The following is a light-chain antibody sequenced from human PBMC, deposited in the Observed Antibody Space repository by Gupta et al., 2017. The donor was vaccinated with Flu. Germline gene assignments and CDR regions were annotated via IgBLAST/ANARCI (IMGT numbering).Light chain of an antibody. CDR2: YDD. V-gene: IGLV1-36*01. J-gene: IGLJ2*01. CDR3: ATWDDTLNAVL. Sequence: QSVLTQPPSVSEAPRQRVTIPCSGSSSNIGSNAVNWYQHLPGKAPKLLIYYDDIPPSGVSDRFSGSKSGPSASLAISGLQSEDEADYYCATWDDTLNAVLFGVVTKLTVL. CDR1: SSNIGSNA.